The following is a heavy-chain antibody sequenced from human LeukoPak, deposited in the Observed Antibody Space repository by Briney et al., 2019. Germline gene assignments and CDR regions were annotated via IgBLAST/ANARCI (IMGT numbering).Heavy chain of an antibody. CDR3: ARMRVPAAMVGAFDP. Sequence: GASVKVSCKASGYTFTSYGISWVRQAPGQGLEWMGWISAYNGNTNYAQKLQGRVTTTTDTSTSTAYMELRSLRSDDTAVYYCARMRVPAAMVGAFDPWGQGTLVTVSS. CDR2: ISAYNGNT. J-gene: IGHJ5*02. D-gene: IGHD2-2*01. V-gene: IGHV1-18*01. CDR1: GYTFTSYG.